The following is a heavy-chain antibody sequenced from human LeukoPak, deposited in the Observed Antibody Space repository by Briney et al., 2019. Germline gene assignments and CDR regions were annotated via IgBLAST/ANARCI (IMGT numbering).Heavy chain of an antibody. CDR1: GFTFSSYG. V-gene: IGHV3-30*18. D-gene: IGHD3-9*01. Sequence: GRSLRLSCAASGFTFSSYGMHWIRQAPGKGLEWVAVISYDGSNKYYADSVKGRFTISRDNSKNTLYLQMNSLRAEDTAVYYCAKDQLRYFDWRYGMDVWGQGTTVTVSS. CDR2: ISYDGSNK. J-gene: IGHJ6*02. CDR3: AKDQLRYFDWRYGMDV.